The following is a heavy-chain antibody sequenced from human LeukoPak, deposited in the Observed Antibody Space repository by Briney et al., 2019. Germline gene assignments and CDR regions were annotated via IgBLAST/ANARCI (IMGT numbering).Heavy chain of an antibody. D-gene: IGHD6-19*01. CDR3: ARDPTCYSGWDFDY. CDR1: GFTFSSYT. Sequence: PGGSLRLSCAASGFTFSSYTMNWVRQAPGKGLEWVSSISSSSAYYADSVKGRFTISRDNAKNSLYLQMNSLSAEATAVYYCARDPTCYSGWDFDYWGQGTLVTVSS. J-gene: IGHJ4*02. CDR2: ISSSSA. V-gene: IGHV3-21*01.